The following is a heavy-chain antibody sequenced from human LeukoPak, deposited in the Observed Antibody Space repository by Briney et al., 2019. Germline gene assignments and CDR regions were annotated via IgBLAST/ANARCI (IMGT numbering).Heavy chain of an antibody. CDR2: ISWNSGSI. J-gene: IGHJ3*02. CDR1: GFTFDDYA. CDR3: AKGVGNYDSSGYYFFSDAFDI. D-gene: IGHD3-22*01. V-gene: IGHV3-9*03. Sequence: GGSLRLSCAASGFTFDDYAMHWVRQAPGKGLEWVSGISWNSGSIGYAGSVKGRFTISRDNAKNSLYLQMNSLRAEDMALYYCAKGVGNYDSSGYYFFSDAFDIWGQGTMVTVSS.